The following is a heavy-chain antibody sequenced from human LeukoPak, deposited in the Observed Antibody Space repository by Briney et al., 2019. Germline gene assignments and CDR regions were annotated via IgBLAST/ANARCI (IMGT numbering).Heavy chain of an antibody. CDR3: ARVRPYYYDSKRSVFDY. V-gene: IGHV4-34*01. Sequence: SETLSLTCAVYGESFSGYYWSWIRQPPGKGLEWIGEINHSGSTNYNPSLKSRVTISVDTSKNQFSLKLSSVTAADTAVYYCARVRPYYYDSKRSVFDYWGQGTLVTVSS. CDR2: INHSGST. CDR1: GESFSGYY. J-gene: IGHJ4*02. D-gene: IGHD3-22*01.